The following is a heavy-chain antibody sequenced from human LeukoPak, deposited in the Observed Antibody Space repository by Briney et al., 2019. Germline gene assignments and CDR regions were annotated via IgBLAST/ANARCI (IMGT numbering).Heavy chain of an antibody. CDR1: GGSISSGNYY. Sequence: SETLSLTCTVSGGSISSGNYYWSWIRRPAGRGLEWIGRINSSGSTNYNPSLKTRVTMSVDTSKNQFSLKLSSVTAADTVVYYCARDQCSSISCYTGIDYWGQGTLVTVSS. V-gene: IGHV4-61*02. D-gene: IGHD2-2*02. J-gene: IGHJ4*02. CDR3: ARDQCSSISCYTGIDY. CDR2: INSSGST.